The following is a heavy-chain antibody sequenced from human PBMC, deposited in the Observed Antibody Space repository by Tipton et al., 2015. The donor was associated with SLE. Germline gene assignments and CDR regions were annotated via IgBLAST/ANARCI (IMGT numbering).Heavy chain of an antibody. CDR1: GFTFHNYW. CDR3: ARAPTISVAGTTEPFGMDV. Sequence: GSLRLSCAASGFTFHNYWMHWVRQAPVKGLVWVSRLSTDGSVTTYADSVKGRLTISRDNAKNTLYLQMRSLRVEDTGIYYCARAPTISVAGTTEPFGMDVWGPGTRVTVSS. V-gene: IGHV3-74*01. CDR2: LSTDGSVT. J-gene: IGHJ6*02. D-gene: IGHD6-19*01.